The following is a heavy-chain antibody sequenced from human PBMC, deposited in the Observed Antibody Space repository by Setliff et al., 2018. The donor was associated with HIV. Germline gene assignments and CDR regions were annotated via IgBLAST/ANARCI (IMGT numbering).Heavy chain of an antibody. Sequence: PSETLSLTCNVSGGSISSYYWSWIRQPPGKGLEWIGYMYYSGSTSYNPSLKSRVTISVGTSRNQFSLKLSSVTAADSAVYYCARAPFYYGSGSYQTFDYWGQGTLVTVSS. J-gene: IGHJ4*02. CDR3: ARAPFYYGSGSYQTFDY. D-gene: IGHD3-10*01. CDR2: MYYSGST. CDR1: GGSISSYY. V-gene: IGHV4-59*12.